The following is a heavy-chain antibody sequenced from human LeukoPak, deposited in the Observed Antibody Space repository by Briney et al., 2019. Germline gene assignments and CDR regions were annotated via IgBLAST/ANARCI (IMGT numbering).Heavy chain of an antibody. Sequence: ASVKVSCKASGYTFTGYYIHWVRQAPGQGLEWMGLINPNSGGSNYVQQFQGRVTLTRDLSITTAYMELSSLRFDDTAVYYCARSGGGGSWYDLDYWGQGALVTVS. CDR1: GYTFTGYY. CDR2: INPNSGGS. J-gene: IGHJ4*02. V-gene: IGHV1-2*02. D-gene: IGHD6-13*01. CDR3: ARSGGGGSWYDLDY.